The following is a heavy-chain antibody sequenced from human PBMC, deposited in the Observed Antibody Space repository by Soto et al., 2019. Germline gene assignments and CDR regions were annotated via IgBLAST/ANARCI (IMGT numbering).Heavy chain of an antibody. J-gene: IGHJ4*02. Sequence: GGSLRLSCAASGFTFSSYGMHWVRRAPGKGLEWVAVISYDGSNKYYADSVKGRFTISRDNSKNTLYLQMNSLRAEDTAVYYCAKGAVTAASFDYWGQGTLVTVSS. V-gene: IGHV3-30*18. CDR3: AKGAVTAASFDY. CDR1: GFTFSSYG. D-gene: IGHD2-21*02. CDR2: ISYDGSNK.